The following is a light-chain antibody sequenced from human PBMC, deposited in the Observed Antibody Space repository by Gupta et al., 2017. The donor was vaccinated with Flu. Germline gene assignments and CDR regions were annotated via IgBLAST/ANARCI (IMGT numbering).Light chain of an antibody. Sequence: SSELTQPPSVSVSPGETARITCSGDASSKQYAYWYQQQTGQAPVLVIHNDSESPSGIPERISGSSSGTTATLIISGVQAEDEADYYCQSADSSGTHVVFGGGTKLTVL. CDR3: QSADSSGTHVV. CDR1: ASSKQY. CDR2: NDS. V-gene: IGLV3-25*02. J-gene: IGLJ2*01.